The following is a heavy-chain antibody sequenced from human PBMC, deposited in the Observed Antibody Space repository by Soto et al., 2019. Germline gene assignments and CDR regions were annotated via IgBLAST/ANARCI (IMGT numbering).Heavy chain of an antibody. D-gene: IGHD2-15*01. CDR1: GFTFSNYG. Sequence: QVQLVESGGGVVQPGRSLRLSCAGSGFTFSNYGLHWVRQAPGKGLEWVAVISNDGSNRYYADSVKGRFTISRDNSKKIMYLQMESLRAEDTAVFYCAKDGAPRYCRRSSSHPGGAYWGQGTLVTVSS. CDR2: ISNDGSNR. V-gene: IGHV3-30*18. CDR3: AKDGAPRYCRRSSSHPGGAY. J-gene: IGHJ4*02.